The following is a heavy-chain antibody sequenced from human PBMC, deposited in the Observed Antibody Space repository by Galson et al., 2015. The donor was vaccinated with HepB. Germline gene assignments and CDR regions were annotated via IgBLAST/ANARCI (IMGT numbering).Heavy chain of an antibody. CDR1: GYTFTSYY. CDR2: INPSGGST. CDR3: ARTGYCSSTSCYAREGVDY. D-gene: IGHD2-2*01. V-gene: IGHV1-46*03. Sequence: VKVSCKASGYTFTSYYMHWVRQAPGQGLEWMGIINPSGGSTSYAQKFQGRVTMTRDTSTSTVYMELSSLRSEDTAVYYCARTGYCSSTSCYAREGVDYWGQGTLVTVSS. J-gene: IGHJ4*02.